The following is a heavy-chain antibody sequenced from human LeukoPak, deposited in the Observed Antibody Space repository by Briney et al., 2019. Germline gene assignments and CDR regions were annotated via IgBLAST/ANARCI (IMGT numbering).Heavy chain of an antibody. CDR3: ARQYPTPTAGYYFDY. V-gene: IGHV3-7*01. CDR2: IKQDGSEK. CDR1: GFTFSSYW. Sequence: GGSLRLSCAASGFTFSSYWMSWVRQAPGKGLEWVANIKQDGSEKYYVDSVKGRFTISRDNAKNSLYPQMNSLRAEDTAVYYCARQYPTPTAGYYFDYWGQGTLVTVSS. D-gene: IGHD2-2*01. J-gene: IGHJ4*02.